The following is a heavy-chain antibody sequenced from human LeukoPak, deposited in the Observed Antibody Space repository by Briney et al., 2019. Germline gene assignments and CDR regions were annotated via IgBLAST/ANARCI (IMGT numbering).Heavy chain of an antibody. Sequence: GASVKVSCKASGYTFTNYDVNWVRQATGQGLEWMGWMNPSSGNTGYAQKFQGRVTFTRSTSISTAYMELSSLESEDTAAYYCARGPGYLLSGSYYKPYYYMDVWGKGTTVTVSS. V-gene: IGHV1-8*03. CDR1: GYTFTNYD. CDR2: MNPSSGNT. J-gene: IGHJ6*03. D-gene: IGHD3-10*01. CDR3: ARGPGYLLSGSYYKPYYYMDV.